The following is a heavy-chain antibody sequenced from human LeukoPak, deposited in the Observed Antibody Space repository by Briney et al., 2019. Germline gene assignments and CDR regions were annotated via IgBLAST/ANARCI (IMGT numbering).Heavy chain of an antibody. CDR2: ISGSGDST. D-gene: IGHD3-10*01. J-gene: IGHJ4*02. V-gene: IGHV3-23*01. Sequence: GGSLRLSCAASGFTFSSYAMSWVRQAPGKGLEWVSAISGSGDSTYYGDSVKGRFTISRDNSKNTLYLQMNSLRAEDTAVYYCAKESGVTGYFDYWGQGTLVTVSS. CDR3: AKESGVTGYFDY. CDR1: GFTFSSYA.